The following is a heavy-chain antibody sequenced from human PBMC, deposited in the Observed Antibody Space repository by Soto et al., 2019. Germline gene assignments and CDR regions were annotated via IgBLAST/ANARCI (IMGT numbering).Heavy chain of an antibody. CDR1: GGSIISSSYY. CDR2: IYYSGST. Sequence: SETLSLTCTVSGGSIISSSYYFCCIRQPPWNGLEWIGSIYYSGSTYYNPSLKSRVTISVDTSKNQFSLKLSSVTAADTAVYYCARQGVVVVAATRDLGFDYWGQGTLVTVSS. J-gene: IGHJ4*02. CDR3: ARQGVVVVAATRDLGFDY. D-gene: IGHD2-15*01. V-gene: IGHV4-39*01.